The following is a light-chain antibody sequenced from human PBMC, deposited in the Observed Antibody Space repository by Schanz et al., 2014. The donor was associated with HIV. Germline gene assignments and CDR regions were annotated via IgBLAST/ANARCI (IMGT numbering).Light chain of an antibody. CDR1: SSNIEVNP. V-gene: IGLV1-44*01. CDR3: AAWDDRLNGPV. CDR2: SDR. Sequence: QSVLTQPPSVSGTPGQRVVISCSGSSSNIEVNPVDWYLHLPGTAPKLLIYSDRLRPSGVPARFSASKSGPSASLAIHGLQSDDEAHYYCAAWDDRLNGPVFGGGTKLTVL. J-gene: IGLJ3*02.